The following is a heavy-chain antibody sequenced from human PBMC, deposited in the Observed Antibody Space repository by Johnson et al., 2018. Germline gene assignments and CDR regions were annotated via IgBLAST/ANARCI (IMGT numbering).Heavy chain of an antibody. Sequence: EVQLLETGGGLVQPGGSLRLSCAASGFTFRNYWMSWVRQPPGKRLEWLVSINKNGAEKVCVDSVTGRFTISRENAKNSLYLQMSNLGADDTAVYYCARGDAFDIWGQGTMVTVSS. CDR1: GFTFRNYW. V-gene: IGHV3-7*01. CDR3: ARGDAFDI. CDR2: INKNGAEK. J-gene: IGHJ3*02.